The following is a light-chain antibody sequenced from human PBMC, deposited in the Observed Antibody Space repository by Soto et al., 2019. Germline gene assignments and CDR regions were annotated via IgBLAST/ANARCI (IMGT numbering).Light chain of an antibody. J-gene: IGKJ4*01. V-gene: IGKV3D-15*01. CDR3: QQYNNWPLT. CDR2: GAS. Sequence: IVLTQSPGTLSLSPGERATLSCRASQTLRRTYIAWYQQKLGQAPRVVIYGASNRATGIPARFSGSGSGTEFTLTISSLQSEDFAVYYCQQYNNWPLTFGGGTKVDIK. CDR1: QTLRRT.